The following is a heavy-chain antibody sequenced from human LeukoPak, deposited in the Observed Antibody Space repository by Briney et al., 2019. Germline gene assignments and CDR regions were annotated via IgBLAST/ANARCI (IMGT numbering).Heavy chain of an antibody. D-gene: IGHD3/OR15-3a*01. J-gene: IGHJ4*02. Sequence: SQTLSLTCANSGDSLSSKSVSRSWMRQSPSRGLEYLGRTRYRSTWNTFYSLSVEGRITINADTSRNEVSLRLSSVTPEDTALYYCVRDFNWTFDCCGQGTLVTVSS. CDR1: GDSLSSKSVS. CDR2: TRYRSTWNT. V-gene: IGHV6-1*01. CDR3: VRDFNWTFDC.